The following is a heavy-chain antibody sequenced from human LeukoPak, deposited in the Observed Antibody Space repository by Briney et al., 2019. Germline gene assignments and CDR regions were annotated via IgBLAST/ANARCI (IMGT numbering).Heavy chain of an antibody. J-gene: IGHJ4*02. V-gene: IGHV3-48*03. CDR3: ARGKSGSYGTKGY. D-gene: IGHD1-26*01. Sequence: GGSLRLSCAASGFTFSSYEMNWVRQAPGKGLEWVSYISSSGSTIYYADSVKGRFTISRDNAKNSLYLQMNSLRAEDTAVYYCARGKSGSYGTKGYWGQGTPVTVSS. CDR2: ISSSGSTI. CDR1: GFTFSSYE.